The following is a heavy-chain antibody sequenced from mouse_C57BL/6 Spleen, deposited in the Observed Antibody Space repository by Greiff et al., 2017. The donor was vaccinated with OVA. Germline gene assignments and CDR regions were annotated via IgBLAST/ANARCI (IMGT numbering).Heavy chain of an antibody. Sequence: VQLQQSGPELVKPGASVKISCKASGYAFSSSWMNWVKQRPGKGLEWIGRIYPGDGDTNYNGKFKGKATLTADKSSSTAYMQLSSLTSEDSAVYFCARYIRGYAMDYWGQGTSVTVSS. CDR2: IYPGDGDT. V-gene: IGHV1-82*01. D-gene: IGHD1-3*01. CDR3: ARYIRGYAMDY. J-gene: IGHJ4*01. CDR1: GYAFSSSW.